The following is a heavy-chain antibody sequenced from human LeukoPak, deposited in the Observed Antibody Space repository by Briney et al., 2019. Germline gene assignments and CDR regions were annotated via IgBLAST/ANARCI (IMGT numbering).Heavy chain of an antibody. D-gene: IGHD3-9*01. CDR3: ARVGWPRKSMTGNFDY. Sequence: QPGGSLRLSCAASGFTFTNGWMSWVRQAPGKGLEWVALISYHGTYKYYADSVKGRFTISRDNSKNTLYLQMNSLRPEDTAVYYCARVGWPRKSMTGNFDYWGQGTLVTVSS. J-gene: IGHJ4*02. V-gene: IGHV3-30*03. CDR2: ISYHGTYK. CDR1: GFTFTNGW.